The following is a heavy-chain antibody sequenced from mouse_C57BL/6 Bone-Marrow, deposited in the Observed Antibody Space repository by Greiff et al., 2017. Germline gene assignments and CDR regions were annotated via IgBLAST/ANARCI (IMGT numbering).Heavy chain of an antibody. CDR2: INPNNGGT. V-gene: IGHV1-18*01. J-gene: IGHJ1*03. D-gene: IGHD1-1*01. CDR1: GYTFTDYN. CDR3: AREGVTTVVAHWYFDV. Sequence: DVKLQESGPELVKPGASVKIPCKASGYTFTDYNMDWVKQSHGKSLEWIGDINPNNGGTIYNQKFKGKATLTVDKSSSTAYMELRSLTSEDTAVYDCAREGVTTVVAHWYFDVWGTGTTVTVSS.